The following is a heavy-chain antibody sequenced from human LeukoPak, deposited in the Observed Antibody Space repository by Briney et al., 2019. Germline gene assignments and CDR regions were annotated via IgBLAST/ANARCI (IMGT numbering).Heavy chain of an antibody. Sequence: SETLSLTCTVSGGSISGSSYYWGWIRQPPGKGLEWIGSIYYSGSTYYNPSLKSRVTISVDTSKNQFSLKLSSVTAADTAVYYCARARGSSSWYDPNWFDPWGQGTLVTVSS. CDR2: IYYSGST. CDR3: ARARGSSSWYDPNWFDP. J-gene: IGHJ5*02. CDR1: GGSISGSSYY. V-gene: IGHV4-39*07. D-gene: IGHD6-13*01.